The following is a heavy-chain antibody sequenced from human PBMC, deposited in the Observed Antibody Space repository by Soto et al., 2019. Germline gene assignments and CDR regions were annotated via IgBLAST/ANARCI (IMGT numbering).Heavy chain of an antibody. D-gene: IGHD1-26*01. CDR1: GFTFSSYV. V-gene: IGHV3-30-3*01. J-gene: IGHJ4*02. CDR3: ARDDEGGSDCDLGY. Sequence: QVQLVESGGGVVQPGRSLRLSCAASGFTFSSYVMHWVRQTPGRGLEWVAFISHDGNNKYYADSVKGPFTISRDNSENTLYLQVDSLRAEDTAVYYCARDDEGGSDCDLGYWGQGTLVTVSS. CDR2: ISHDGNNK.